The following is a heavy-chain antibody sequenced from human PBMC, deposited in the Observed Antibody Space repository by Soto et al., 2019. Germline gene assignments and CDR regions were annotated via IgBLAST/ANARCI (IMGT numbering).Heavy chain of an antibody. D-gene: IGHD3-16*02. CDR1: GFTFSSYA. Sequence: PGGSLRLSCAASGFTFSSYAMSWVRQAPGKGLEWVAAISGSGGSTYYADSVKGRFTISRDNSKNTLYLQMNSLRAEDTAVYYCARDIGLGDRSPGYWGQGTLVTVSS. CDR3: ARDIGLGDRSPGY. CDR2: ISGSGGST. V-gene: IGHV3-23*01. J-gene: IGHJ4*02.